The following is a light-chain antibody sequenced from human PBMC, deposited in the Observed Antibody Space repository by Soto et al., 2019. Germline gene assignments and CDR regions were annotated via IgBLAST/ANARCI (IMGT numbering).Light chain of an antibody. CDR1: QSISSY. V-gene: IGKV1-39*01. CDR3: QQGYSTPIT. J-gene: IGKJ5*01. Sequence: DIQMTHSPSSLSASLGDRAAITCRASQSISSYLNWYQQKPGKAPKVLIYAASNLQSGVPSRFSGSGSGTDFALTISSLQPEDFATYYCQQGYSTPITFGQGTRLEIK. CDR2: AAS.